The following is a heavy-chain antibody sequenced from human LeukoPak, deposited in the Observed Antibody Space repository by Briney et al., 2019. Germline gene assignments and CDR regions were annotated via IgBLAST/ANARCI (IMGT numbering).Heavy chain of an antibody. CDR2: VYTSGGT. J-gene: IGHJ4*02. CDR1: GGSLRTYY. CDR3: ARGGSVRPNYFDY. V-gene: IGHV4-4*07. Sequence: SETLSLTCSVSGGSLRTYYLSWIRQPAGKGLEWIGRVYTSGGTDYNPSLKSRVTMSVDTSRNQFSLKLSSVTAADTAVYYCARGGSVRPNYFDYWGQGALVTVSS. D-gene: IGHD5/OR15-5a*01.